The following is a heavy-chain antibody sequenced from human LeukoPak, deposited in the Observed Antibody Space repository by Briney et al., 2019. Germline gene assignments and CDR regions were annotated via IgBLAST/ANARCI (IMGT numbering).Heavy chain of an antibody. Sequence: QSGGSLRLSCAVSGLPFSAYWMSWIRQVPGEGPVWVARINHDGTITHYADSVKGRFTISRDNGKNILYLQITSLRPEDTAVYYCTRDVWGNSDYWGQGTLDTVSS. V-gene: IGHV3-74*01. CDR3: TRDVWGNSDY. CDR2: INHDGTIT. J-gene: IGHJ4*02. CDR1: GLPFSAYW. D-gene: IGHD7-27*01.